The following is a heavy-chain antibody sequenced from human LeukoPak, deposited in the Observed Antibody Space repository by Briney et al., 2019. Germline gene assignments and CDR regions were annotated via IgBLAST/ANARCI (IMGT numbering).Heavy chain of an antibody. Sequence: GGSLGLSCAASGFTFSRYSMHWVRQAPGKGLVWVSHVNSDGSGTDYADSVKGRFTISRDNAKNTLYLQMNSLRVEDTAVYYCVCLGLGGLSLDWGQGTLVTVSS. CDR1: GFTFSRYS. CDR2: VNSDGSGT. D-gene: IGHD3-16*01. CDR3: VCLGLGGLSLD. V-gene: IGHV3-74*01. J-gene: IGHJ4*02.